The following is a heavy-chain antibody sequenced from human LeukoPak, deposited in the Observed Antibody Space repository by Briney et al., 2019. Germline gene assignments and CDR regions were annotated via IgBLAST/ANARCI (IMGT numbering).Heavy chain of an antibody. D-gene: IGHD3-9*01. J-gene: IGHJ4*02. CDR1: GGSISSGGYY. Sequence: SETLSLTCTVSGGSISSGGYYWSWIRQHPGKGLEWIGYIYYSGSTYYNPSLKSRVTISVDTPKNQFSLKLSSVTAADTAVYYCARGLRYFDWLLEGFDYWGQGTLVTVSS. CDR2: IYYSGST. CDR3: ARGLRYFDWLLEGFDY. V-gene: IGHV4-31*03.